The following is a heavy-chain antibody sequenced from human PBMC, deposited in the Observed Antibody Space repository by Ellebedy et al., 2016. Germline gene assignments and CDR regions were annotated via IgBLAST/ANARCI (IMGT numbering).Heavy chain of an antibody. CDR3: ARWNGDWNAFDV. CDR1: GGSIGNYY. CDR2: SHYSGAT. J-gene: IGHJ3*01. D-gene: IGHD1-1*01. V-gene: IGHV4-59*01. Sequence: SETLSLTCTVSGGSIGNYYWNWIRQSPGKGLEWIGYSHYSGATSYNPSLQSRVTVTVDTSKNQFSLKLTSVTTADTAVYYCARWNGDWNAFDVWGRGTAVTVSS.